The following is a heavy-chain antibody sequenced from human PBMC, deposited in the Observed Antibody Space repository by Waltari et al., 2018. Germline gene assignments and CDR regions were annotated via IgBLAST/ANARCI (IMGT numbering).Heavy chain of an antibody. J-gene: IGHJ4*02. D-gene: IGHD3-3*01. Sequence: QLQLQESGPGLVKPSETLSLTCTVSGGSISSSSYYWGWIRQPPGKGLEWIGSIYYSGSTYYNPSLKSRVTISVDTSKNQFSLKLSSVTAADTAVYYCARLPHYDFWSGYSSRPDYWGQGTLVTVSS. CDR2: IYYSGST. V-gene: IGHV4-39*01. CDR1: GGSISSSSYY. CDR3: ARLPHYDFWSGYSSRPDY.